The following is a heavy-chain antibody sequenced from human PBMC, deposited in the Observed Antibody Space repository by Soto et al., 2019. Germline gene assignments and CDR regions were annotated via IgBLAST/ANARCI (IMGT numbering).Heavy chain of an antibody. Sequence: PGGSLRLSCTASGFTFSFSPMSWVRQAPGKGLEWVSSIGASGHTTYYADSVKGRFSISRDNSKNTLYLQMNSLRAEDTAVYYCAKDTVPVATPWFDPWGQGTLVTVSS. V-gene: IGHV3-23*01. CDR1: GFTFSFSP. CDR2: IGASGHTT. CDR3: AKDTVPVATPWFDP. J-gene: IGHJ5*02. D-gene: IGHD2-2*01.